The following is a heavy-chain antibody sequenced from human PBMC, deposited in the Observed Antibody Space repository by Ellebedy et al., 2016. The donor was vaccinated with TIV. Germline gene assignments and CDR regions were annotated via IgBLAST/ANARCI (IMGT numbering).Heavy chain of an antibody. CDR2: IDHRGTT. CDR1: GGSFTSYY. Sequence: MPSETLSLTCAVYGGSFTSYYWSWIRQSPGKGLEWFGEIDHRGTTTYNPSLESRVIISVDTSKNQFSRKVRSVTAAETGIYYCARSGTYARSSLFDYWGQGNLVTVSS. CDR3: ARSGTYARSSLFDY. J-gene: IGHJ4*02. V-gene: IGHV4-34*01. D-gene: IGHD1-26*01.